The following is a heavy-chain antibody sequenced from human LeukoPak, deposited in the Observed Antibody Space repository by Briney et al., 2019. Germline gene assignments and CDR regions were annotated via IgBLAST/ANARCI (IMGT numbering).Heavy chain of an antibody. D-gene: IGHD2-21*01. J-gene: IGHJ3*01. CDR1: GYRFTSYW. Sequence: GESLKISYKGSGYRFTSYWIGWVRQMPGKGLEWMGIIYPVDSDTRYSPSFRGQVTFSADKSISTAYLQWSSLKASDTAMYYCARPSAYGEDAFDVWGQGTMVTVSS. CDR2: IYPVDSDT. V-gene: IGHV5-51*01. CDR3: ARPSAYGEDAFDV.